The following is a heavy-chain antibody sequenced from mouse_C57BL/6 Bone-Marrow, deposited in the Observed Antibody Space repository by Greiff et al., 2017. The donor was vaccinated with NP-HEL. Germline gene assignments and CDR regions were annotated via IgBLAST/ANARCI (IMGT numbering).Heavy chain of an antibody. CDR3: TRGRPYSNYVGYFDV. D-gene: IGHD2-5*01. CDR2: IYPGNSDT. Sequence: EVQLQQSGTVLARPGASVKMSCKTSGYTFTSYWMHWVKQRPGQGLEWIGAIYPGNSDTSYNQKFKGKAKLTAVTSASTAYMELSSLTNEDSAVYYCTRGRPYSNYVGYFDVWGTGTTVTVSS. CDR1: GYTFTSYW. V-gene: IGHV1-5*01. J-gene: IGHJ1*03.